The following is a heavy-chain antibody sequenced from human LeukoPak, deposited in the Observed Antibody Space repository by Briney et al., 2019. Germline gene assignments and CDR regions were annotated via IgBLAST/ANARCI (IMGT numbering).Heavy chain of an antibody. V-gene: IGHV4-4*09. CDR3: GGIATAGTVDF. CDR2: IDTSGTT. Sequence: SETLSLTCSVCGASVTAYHWTWIRQPPGKGLEWIGYIDTSGTTNYIPSLKSRAFISVDTSKNQFSLRLTSVTAADTAVYYCGGIATAGTVDFWGRGALVAVSS. D-gene: IGHD6-13*01. CDR1: GASVTAYH. J-gene: IGHJ4*02.